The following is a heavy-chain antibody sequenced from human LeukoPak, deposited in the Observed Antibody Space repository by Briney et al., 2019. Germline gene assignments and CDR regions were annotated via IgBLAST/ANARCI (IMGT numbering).Heavy chain of an antibody. D-gene: IGHD3-10*01. Sequence: HPGGSLRLSCAASGFTFSSYWMSWVRQAPGKGLEWVGFIRSKAYGGTTENAASVKGRFTISRDDSKSIAYLQMNSLKTEDTAVYYCTGSFGELTFFDYWGLGTLVTVSS. CDR1: GFTFSSYW. CDR2: IRSKAYGGTT. J-gene: IGHJ4*02. CDR3: TGSFGELTFFDY. V-gene: IGHV3-49*04.